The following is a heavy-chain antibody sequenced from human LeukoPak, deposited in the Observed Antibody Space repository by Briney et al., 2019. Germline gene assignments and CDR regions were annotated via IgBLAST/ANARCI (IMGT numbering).Heavy chain of an antibody. CDR1: GYIFDSYA. CDR3: AARPGEVAVPYDY. V-gene: IGHV3-23*01. D-gene: IGHD2-15*01. Sequence: GSLRLSCAASGYIFDSYAATWVRQAPGKGLECISSISDDGYGTYYADSVKGRFTISRDSSKNTLYLQMHSLRAEDTAVYYCAARPGEVAVPYDYWGQGTLVTVSS. CDR2: ISDDGYGT. J-gene: IGHJ4*02.